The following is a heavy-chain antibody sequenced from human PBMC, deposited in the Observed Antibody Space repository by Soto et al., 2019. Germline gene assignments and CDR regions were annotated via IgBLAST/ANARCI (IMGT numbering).Heavy chain of an antibody. Sequence: EVQLVESGGGLVKPGGSLRLSCAASGFTFTRYSMNWVRQAPGKGLEWVSSIGSTTHYIYYADSMRGRFTISRDNAKNAVYLEMNSLRAEDTAVYYCARESEDLTSNFDYWGQGTLVTVSS. CDR2: IGSTTHYI. CDR3: ARESEDLTSNFDY. CDR1: GFTFTRYS. J-gene: IGHJ4*02. V-gene: IGHV3-21*06.